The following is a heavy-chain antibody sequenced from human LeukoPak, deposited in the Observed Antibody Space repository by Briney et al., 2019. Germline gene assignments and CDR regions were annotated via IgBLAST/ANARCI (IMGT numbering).Heavy chain of an antibody. CDR1: ELTFSNFG. CDR2: ISSSSSSI. J-gene: IGHJ4*02. V-gene: IGHV3-48*02. Sequence: PGGSLRLSCAASELTFSNFGMNWVRQAPGKGLEWVSYISSSSSSIYYADSVRGRFTISRDNAKNSLYLQMNSLRDEDTAVYYCARDSGGSSGWYYFVYWGQGTLVTVSS. D-gene: IGHD6-13*01. CDR3: ARDSGGSSGWYYFVY.